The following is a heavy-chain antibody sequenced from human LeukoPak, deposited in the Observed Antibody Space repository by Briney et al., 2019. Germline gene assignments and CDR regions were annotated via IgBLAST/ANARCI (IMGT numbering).Heavy chain of an antibody. CDR3: ARRKGPYGSGTYYDS. V-gene: IGHV3-20*04. CDR1: VFPCYVYG. J-gene: IGHJ4*02. Sequence: GGSLRLSCAPSVFPCYVYGMRGVRLAPGRGRECVSGFSWNGAYTEYADSVRGRFTISRDNAKKSLYLQMNSLRVDDTALYYCARRKGPYGSGTYYDSWGQGTLVSVSS. D-gene: IGHD3-10*01. CDR2: FSWNGAYT.